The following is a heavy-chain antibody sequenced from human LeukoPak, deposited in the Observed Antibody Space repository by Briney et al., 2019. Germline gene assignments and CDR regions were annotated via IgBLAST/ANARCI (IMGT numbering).Heavy chain of an antibody. CDR2: IYHSGNT. CDR1: GGSISSGNW. D-gene: IGHD7-27*01. J-gene: IGHJ4*02. Sequence: SETLSLTCAVSGGSISSGNWWSWVRQPPGKGLEWIGEIYHSGNTNYNPSLKSRVTISVDKSKNQFSLRLSFVTAADTAVYYCARRTLTGESDYWGQGTLVTVSS. CDR3: ARRTLTGESDY. V-gene: IGHV4-4*02.